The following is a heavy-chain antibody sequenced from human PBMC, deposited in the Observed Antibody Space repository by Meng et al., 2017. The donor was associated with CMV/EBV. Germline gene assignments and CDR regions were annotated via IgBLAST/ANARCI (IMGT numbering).Heavy chain of an antibody. CDR2: IEPSSGGT. D-gene: IGHD6-19*01. V-gene: IGHV1-2*02. Sequence: SVNVSCKASVFTFTGYYIHWVRQAPGQGLEWMGWIEPSSGGTNYAQRFQGRVTMTRDTSISTAYMEMTRLRSDDTAVYYCARTAYNSGWWGGDYYSGMDVWGQGTTVTVSS. J-gene: IGHJ6*02. CDR1: VFTFTGYY. CDR3: ARTAYNSGWWGGDYYSGMDV.